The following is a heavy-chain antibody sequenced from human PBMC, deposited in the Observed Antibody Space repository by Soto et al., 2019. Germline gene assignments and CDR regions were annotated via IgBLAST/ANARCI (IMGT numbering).Heavy chain of an antibody. Sequence: QVQLVQSGAEVKKPGSSVKVSCKASGGSFGKSAINWVRQTPGQGLEWLGGFIPVYRTLNYAQKFQGRVTITADESTGTAYQTLSSLASDETAVYYCAAGVIWIGYFTVDSWGQGTRVTVCS. J-gene: IGHJ4*02. CDR2: FIPVYRTL. V-gene: IGHV1-69*01. CDR3: AAGVIWIGYFTVDS. CDR1: GGSFGKSA. D-gene: IGHD3-3*01.